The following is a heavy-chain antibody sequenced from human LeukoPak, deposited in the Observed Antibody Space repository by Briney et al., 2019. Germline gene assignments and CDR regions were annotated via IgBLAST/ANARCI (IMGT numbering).Heavy chain of an antibody. CDR2: IIPIFGTA. CDR3: AVGPLAATDDYGDFNEFDY. V-gene: IGHV1-69*05. CDR1: GGTFSSYA. J-gene: IGHJ4*02. Sequence: GASVKVSCKASGGTFSSYAISWVRQAPGQGLEWMGRIIPIFGTANYAQKFQGRVTITTDESTSTAYMELSSLRSEDTAVYYCAVGPLAATDDYGDFNEFDYWGQGTLVTVSS. D-gene: IGHD4-17*01.